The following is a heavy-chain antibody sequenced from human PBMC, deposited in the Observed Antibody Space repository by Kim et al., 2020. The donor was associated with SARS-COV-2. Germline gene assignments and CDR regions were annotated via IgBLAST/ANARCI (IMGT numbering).Heavy chain of an antibody. CDR2: IYHSGST. D-gene: IGHD2-2*01. CDR1: GGSISSSNW. J-gene: IGHJ5*02. Sequence: SETLSLTCAVSGGSISSSNWWSWVRQPPGKGLEWIGEIYHSGSTNYNPSLKSRVTISVDKSKNQFTLKLSSVTAADTAVYYCAIRRGLGYCSSTSCPDFDPWGQGTLVTVSS. V-gene: IGHV4-4*02. CDR3: AIRRGLGYCSSTSCPDFDP.